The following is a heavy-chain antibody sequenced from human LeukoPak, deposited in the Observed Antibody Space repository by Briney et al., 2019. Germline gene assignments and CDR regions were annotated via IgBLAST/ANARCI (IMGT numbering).Heavy chain of an antibody. CDR1: GYSFTSYA. Sequence: ASVKVSCKASGYSFTSYAISWVRQAPGQGLEWMGCISADNGDTNYAQKFQGRVTMTTDTSTSTAYMELRSLSSDDTAVYFCARDQGESRTWYFDYWGQGSLVTVSS. CDR3: ARDQGESRTWYFDY. CDR2: ISADNGDT. J-gene: IGHJ4*02. D-gene: IGHD6-13*01. V-gene: IGHV1-18*01.